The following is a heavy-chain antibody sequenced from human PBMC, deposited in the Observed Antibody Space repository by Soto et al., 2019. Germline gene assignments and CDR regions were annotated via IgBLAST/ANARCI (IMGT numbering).Heavy chain of an antibody. J-gene: IGHJ6*02. Sequence: ASVKVSCKASGYTFTGYYMHWVRQAPGQGLEWMGWINPNSGGTNYAQKFQGWVTMTRDTSISTAYMELSRLRSDDTAVYYCARLNPYYYYGMDVWGQGTTVTSP. V-gene: IGHV1-2*04. CDR3: ARLNPYYYYGMDV. CDR1: GYTFTGYY. CDR2: INPNSGGT.